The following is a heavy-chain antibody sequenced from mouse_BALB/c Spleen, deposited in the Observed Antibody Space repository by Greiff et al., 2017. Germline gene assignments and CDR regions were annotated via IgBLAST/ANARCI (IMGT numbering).Heavy chain of an antibody. D-gene: IGHD4-1*01. V-gene: IGHV5-4*02. CDR2: ISDGGSYT. CDR3: ARAGTSYAMDD. CDR1: GFTFSDYY. Sequence: EVHLVESGGGLVKPGGSLKLSCAASGFTFSDYYMSLVRQTPEKRLEWVATISDGGSYTYYPDSVKGRFTISRDNAKNNLYLQMSSLKSEDTAMYYCARAGTSYAMDDWGQGTSVTVST. J-gene: IGHJ4*01.